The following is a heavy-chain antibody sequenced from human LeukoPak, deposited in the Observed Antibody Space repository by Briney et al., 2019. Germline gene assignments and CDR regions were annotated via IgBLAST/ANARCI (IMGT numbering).Heavy chain of an antibody. CDR1: GFTFSSYS. J-gene: IGHJ4*02. V-gene: IGHV3-21*01. D-gene: IGHD2-2*01. Sequence: KPGGSLRLSCAASGFTFSSYSMNWVRQAPGKGLEWVSSISSSSSYIYYADSVKGRFTISRDNAKNSLYLQMNSLRAEDTAVYYCARDGIVVVLAAIPTIDCWGQGTLVTVSS. CDR2: ISSSSSYI. CDR3: ARDGIVVVLAAIPTIDC.